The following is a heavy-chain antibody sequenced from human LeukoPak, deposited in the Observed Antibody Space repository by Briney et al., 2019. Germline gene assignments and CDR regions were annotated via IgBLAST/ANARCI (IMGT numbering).Heavy chain of an antibody. V-gene: IGHV3-23*01. CDR3: AKDLRFGSGGYFDY. J-gene: IGHJ4*02. CDR1: GFTFSSYV. D-gene: IGHD3-10*01. Sequence: GGSLRLSCAASGFTFSSYVMNWVRQAPGKGLEWVSAVSANGGSTYYADSVKGRFTISRDNSMNTLFLQMNSLRAEDTAVYHCAKDLRFGSGGYFDYWGQGTLVTVSS. CDR2: VSANGGST.